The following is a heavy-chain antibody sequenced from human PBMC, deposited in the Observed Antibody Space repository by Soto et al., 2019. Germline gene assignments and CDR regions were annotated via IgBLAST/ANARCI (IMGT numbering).Heavy chain of an antibody. D-gene: IGHD3-22*01. CDR2: INPSGGST. V-gene: IGHV1-46*01. CDR1: GYTFTSYY. J-gene: IGHJ5*02. Sequence: ASVKVSCKASGYTFTSYYMHWVRQAPGRGLEWMGIINPSGGSTSYAQKFQGRVTMTRDTSTSTVYMELSSLRSEDTAVYYCARGVVGNYYDSSGYYPKTEWFDPWGQGTLVTVSS. CDR3: ARGVVGNYYDSSGYYPKTEWFDP.